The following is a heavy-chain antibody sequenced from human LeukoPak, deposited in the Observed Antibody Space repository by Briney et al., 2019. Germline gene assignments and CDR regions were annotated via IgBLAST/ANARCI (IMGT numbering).Heavy chain of an antibody. Sequence: PGGSLRLSCAASGLTFSSYSMSWVRQAPGKGLEWVSGISRSGGSTYYADSVKGRFTISRDHCKNTLYLQMNSLRAEDTALYYCVKEDTHFVITSSGFDMWGQGTMVTVSS. D-gene: IGHD2/OR15-2a*01. CDR1: GLTFSSYS. V-gene: IGHV3-23*01. CDR3: VKEDTHFVITSSGFDM. CDR2: ISRSGGST. J-gene: IGHJ3*02.